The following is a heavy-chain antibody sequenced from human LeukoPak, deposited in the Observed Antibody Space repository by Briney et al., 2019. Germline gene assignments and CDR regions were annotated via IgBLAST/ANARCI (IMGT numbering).Heavy chain of an antibody. D-gene: IGHD1-20*01. CDR1: GGSISSYY. CDR2: IYTSGST. V-gene: IGHV4-4*07. Sequence: PSETLSLTCTVSGGSISSYYWSWIRQPAGKGLEWIGRIYTSGSTNYNPSLKSRVTISVDTSKNQFSLKLSSVTAADTAVYYCARDRSYSWIPYFDYWGQGTLVTVSS. J-gene: IGHJ4*02. CDR3: ARDRSYSWIPYFDY.